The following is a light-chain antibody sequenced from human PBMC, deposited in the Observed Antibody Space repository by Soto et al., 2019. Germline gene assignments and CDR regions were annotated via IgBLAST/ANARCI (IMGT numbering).Light chain of an antibody. Sequence: DIQLTQSPSTLSASVGDRVTIICRASHSITSWLACYQQKPGKAPKLLIYDATTLQSGVPTRFSGSGSETEFTLTITSLQPDDFATYYCQQYNGYSFGPGTKVDIK. CDR1: HSITSW. V-gene: IGKV1-5*02. CDR2: DAT. J-gene: IGKJ3*01. CDR3: QQYNGYS.